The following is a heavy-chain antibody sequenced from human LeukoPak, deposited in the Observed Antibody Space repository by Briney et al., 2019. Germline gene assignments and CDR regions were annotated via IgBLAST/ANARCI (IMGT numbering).Heavy chain of an antibody. V-gene: IGHV4-59*08. Sequence: SETLSLTCTVSGGSISSYYWSWIRQPPGKGLEWIGYIYYSGSTNYNPSLKSRVTISVDTSKNQFSLKLSSVTAADTAVYYCARGNWKYYFDYWGQGTLVTVSS. CDR3: ARGNWKYYFDY. J-gene: IGHJ4*02. CDR2: IYYSGST. D-gene: IGHD1-1*01. CDR1: GGSISSYY.